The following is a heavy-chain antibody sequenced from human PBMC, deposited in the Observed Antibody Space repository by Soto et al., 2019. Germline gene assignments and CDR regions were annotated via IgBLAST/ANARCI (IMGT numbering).Heavy chain of an antibody. CDR3: ARAVAVPADFDY. D-gene: IGHD6-19*01. CDR1: GYTLTGYA. J-gene: IGHJ4*02. Sequence: QVQLVQSGAEEKNPGASVKVSCKASGYTLTGYAMHWVRQAPGQRLEWMGWINAGNGNTKYSQKFQGRVTITRDTAASTAYMELSSLRSEATAVYYCARAVAVPADFDYWGQGTLVTVYS. V-gene: IGHV1-3*05. CDR2: INAGNGNT.